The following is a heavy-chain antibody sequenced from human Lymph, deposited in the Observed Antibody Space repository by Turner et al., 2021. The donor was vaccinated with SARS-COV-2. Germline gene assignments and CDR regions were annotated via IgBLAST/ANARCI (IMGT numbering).Heavy chain of an antibody. CDR1: GGTFSSYA. D-gene: IGHD2-2*01. J-gene: IGHJ6*02. CDR2: SIPILGTA. CDR3: ARAEFDIGVVPVASRYYYGMDV. Sequence: QVPLVQSGAEGEKPGYSVKASCKASGGTFSSYAINWVRQSHGPGLDWMGGSIPILGTANYAQRFQSRVTMTADESTSTVYMELSSLRSEDTAVYYCARAEFDIGVVPVASRYYYGMDVWGQGTTVTVSS. V-gene: IGHV1-69*01.